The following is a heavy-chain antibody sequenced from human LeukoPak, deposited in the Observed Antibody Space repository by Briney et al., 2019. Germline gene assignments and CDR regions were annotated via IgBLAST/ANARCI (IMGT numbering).Heavy chain of an antibody. CDR1: GFTVSSNY. V-gene: IGHV3-23*01. CDR3: VKCSSTWYVGHFDC. J-gene: IGHJ4*02. D-gene: IGHD6-13*01. Sequence: TGGSLRLSCAASGFTVSSNYMSWVRQAPGKGLEWVSAISGSGGSTYYADSVKGRFTISRDNSKNTLYLQMNSLRAEDTALYYCVKCSSTWYVGHFDCWGQGTLVTVSS. CDR2: ISGSGGST.